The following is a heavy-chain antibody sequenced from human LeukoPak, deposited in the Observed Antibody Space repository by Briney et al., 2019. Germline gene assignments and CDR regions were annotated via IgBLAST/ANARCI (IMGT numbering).Heavy chain of an antibody. Sequence: GGSLRLSCAASGFTFSSFSMNWVRQAPGKGLEWVSTLSTSGAATYYADSVKGRFTISRDNSQNTLYLQMNSLRAEDTAVYYCTTDAPYYYDSSGYYYAVDYWGQGTLVTVSS. CDR3: TTDAPYYYDSSGYYYAVDY. J-gene: IGHJ4*02. V-gene: IGHV3-23*01. CDR1: GFTFSSFS. D-gene: IGHD3-22*01. CDR2: LSTSGAAT.